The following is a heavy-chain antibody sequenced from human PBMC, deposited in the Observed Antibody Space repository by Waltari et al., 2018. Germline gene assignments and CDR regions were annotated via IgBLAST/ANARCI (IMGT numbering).Heavy chain of an antibody. J-gene: IGHJ5*02. CDR3: ARHDVVVAATHWFDP. CDR1: GGSFSGYY. CDR2: INHSGRT. Sequence: QVQLQQWGAGLLKPSETLSLTCAVYGGSFSGYYWSWIRQPPGKGLEWIGEINHSGRTTYNPSPKSRVTLSVDTSKNQFSLKLSSVTAADTAVYYCARHDVVVAATHWFDPWGQGTLVTVSS. V-gene: IGHV4-34*01. D-gene: IGHD2-15*01.